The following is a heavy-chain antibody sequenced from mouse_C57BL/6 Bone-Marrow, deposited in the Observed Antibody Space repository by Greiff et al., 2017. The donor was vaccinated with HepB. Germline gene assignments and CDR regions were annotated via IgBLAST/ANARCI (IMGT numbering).Heavy chain of an antibody. CDR2: ISDGGSYT. J-gene: IGHJ4*01. CDR3: ARSITTVVDIWAMDY. CDR1: GFTFSSYA. D-gene: IGHD1-1*01. Sequence: EVQGVESGGGLVKPGGSLKLSCAASGFTFSSYAMSWVRQTPEKRLEWVATISDGGSYTYYPDNVKGRFTISRDNAKNNLYLQMSHLKSEDTAMYYCARSITTVVDIWAMDYWGQGTSVTVSS. V-gene: IGHV5-4*01.